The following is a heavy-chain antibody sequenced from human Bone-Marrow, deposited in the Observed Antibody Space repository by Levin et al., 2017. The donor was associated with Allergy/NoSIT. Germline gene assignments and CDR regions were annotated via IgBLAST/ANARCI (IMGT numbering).Heavy chain of an antibody. Sequence: GESLKISCAASGFIFSSDGMHWVHQAPGKGLEWVALISNDGSNKFYADPVKGRFTISRDNTKNTLYLQMNNLRPNDTAVYYCAKERFLLDYWGQGTLVTVSS. CDR3: AKERFLLDY. J-gene: IGHJ4*02. CDR1: GFIFSSDG. CDR2: ISNDGSNK. D-gene: IGHD3-16*01. V-gene: IGHV3-30*18.